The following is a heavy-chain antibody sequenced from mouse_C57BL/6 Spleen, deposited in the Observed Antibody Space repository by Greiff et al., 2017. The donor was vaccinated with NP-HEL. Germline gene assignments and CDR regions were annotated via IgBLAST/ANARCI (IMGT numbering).Heavy chain of an antibody. CDR3: TLMMTHSLDY. CDR1: GFTFSNYW. Sequence: EVKLQESGGGLVQPGGSMKLSCVASGFTFSNYWMNWVRQSPEKGLEWVAHIRLKSDNYATHYAESVKGRFTISRDYYKISVYLQRNNLRAEDTGIYYSTLMMTHSLDYGGQGTTLTGSS. D-gene: IGHD2-13*01. J-gene: IGHJ2*01. V-gene: IGHV6-3*01. CDR2: IRLKSDNYAT.